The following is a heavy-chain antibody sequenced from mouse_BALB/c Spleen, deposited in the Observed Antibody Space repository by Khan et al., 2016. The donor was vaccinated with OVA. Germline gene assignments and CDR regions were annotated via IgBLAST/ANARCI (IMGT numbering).Heavy chain of an antibody. CDR1: GDSITSGY. D-gene: IGHD2-14*01. CDR2: IIYTGYT. V-gene: IGHV3-8*02. Sequence: EVQLQESGPSLVKPSQTLSLTCSVTGDSITSGYWNWIRKFPGNKLEYMGYIIYTGYTYYNPSLKSRISITRHTSKNQYYLHLNSVTDEDSATYYCARSTYRYAFVYWGQGTLVTVSA. J-gene: IGHJ3*01. CDR3: ARSTYRYAFVY.